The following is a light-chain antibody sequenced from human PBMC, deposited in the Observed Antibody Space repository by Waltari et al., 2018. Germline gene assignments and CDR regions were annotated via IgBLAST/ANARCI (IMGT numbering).Light chain of an antibody. CDR1: QGINKY. CDR2: DAS. Sequence: DIQMTQSPSSLSASVGDRVTITCQASQGINKYLNWYQQKPGKPPNLLIYDASNLETGVPSRFSGSGSGRHFTLTISSLQPDDFGTYYCQLYNSYVMYTFGQGTKLDIK. J-gene: IGKJ2*01. CDR3: QLYNSYVMYT. V-gene: IGKV1-33*01.